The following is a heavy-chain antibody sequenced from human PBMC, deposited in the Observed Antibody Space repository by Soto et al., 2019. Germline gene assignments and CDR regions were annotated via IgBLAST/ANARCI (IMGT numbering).Heavy chain of an antibody. J-gene: IGHJ4*02. CDR1: GGSFSGYY. D-gene: IGHD3-22*01. CDR2: INHSGST. Sequence: ASETLSLTCAVYGGSFSGYYWSWIRQPPGKGLEWIGEINHSGSTNYNPSLKSRVTISVDTSNNQFPLKLRSVTAADTAVYYCARQTKDYYDTSGYYLNWGQGTLVTVSS. CDR3: ARQTKDYYDTSGYYLN. V-gene: IGHV4-34*01.